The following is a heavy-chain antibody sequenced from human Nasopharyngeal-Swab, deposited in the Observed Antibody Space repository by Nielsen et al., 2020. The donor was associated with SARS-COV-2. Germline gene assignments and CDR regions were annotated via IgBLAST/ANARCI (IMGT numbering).Heavy chain of an antibody. CDR3: TRCGGGCYSGRDY. CDR1: GFTFSDSA. CDR2: VRSNGNNYDT. Sequence: GESLKISCAASGFTFSDSAIHWVRQASGKGLEWVALVRSNGNNYDTAYSASVKGRFIIFRDDPTNTAYLQMNSLKTEDTAMYYCTRCGGGCYSGRDYWGQGTLVTVSS. J-gene: IGHJ4*02. V-gene: IGHV3-73*01. D-gene: IGHD2-15*01.